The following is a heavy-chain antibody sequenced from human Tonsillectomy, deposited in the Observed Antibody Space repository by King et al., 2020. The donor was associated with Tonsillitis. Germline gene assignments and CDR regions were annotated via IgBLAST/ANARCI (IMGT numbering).Heavy chain of an antibody. Sequence: VQLQESGPGLVKPAQTLSLTCNVSGVSISAGDYYLSLIRQHPGKGMEWSWYIYYSENTYYNTSLKSRLAISVDTSNNQFSLKLSSVTAADTAVYYCGKYEGGVFDSWGQGTLVTVSS. J-gene: IGHJ5*01. CDR1: GVSISAGDYY. V-gene: IGHV4-31*03. CDR2: IYYSENT. D-gene: IGHD2-15*01. CDR3: GKYEGGVFDS.